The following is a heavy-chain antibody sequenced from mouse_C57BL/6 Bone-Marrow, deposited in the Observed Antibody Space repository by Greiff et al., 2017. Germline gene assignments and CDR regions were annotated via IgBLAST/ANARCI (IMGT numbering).Heavy chain of an antibody. CDR3: ARHGYYGYWYFDV. CDR1: GFSLTSYG. J-gene: IGHJ1*03. Sequence: QVQLKESGPGLVAPSQSLSITCTVSGFSLTSYGVHWVRQPPGKGLEWLVVIWSDGSTTYNSALKSRLSISKDNSKSQVFLKRNSLQTDDTAMYDCARHGYYGYWYFDVWGTGTTVTVSS. CDR2: IWSDGST. V-gene: IGHV2-6-1*01. D-gene: IGHD2-3*01.